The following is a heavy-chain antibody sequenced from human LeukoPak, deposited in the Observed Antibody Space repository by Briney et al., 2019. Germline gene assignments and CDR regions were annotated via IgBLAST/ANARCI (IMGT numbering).Heavy chain of an antibody. CDR1: GFTFSSYA. V-gene: IGHV3-23*01. J-gene: IGHJ4*02. Sequence: HPGGSLRLSCAASGFTFSSYAMSWVRQAPGKGLEWVSAISGSGGSTYYADSVKGRFTISRDNSKNTLYLQMNSLRAEDTAVYYCARGSRSGWYFFDYWGQGTLVTVSS. CDR2: ISGSGGST. CDR3: ARGSRSGWYFFDY. D-gene: IGHD6-19*01.